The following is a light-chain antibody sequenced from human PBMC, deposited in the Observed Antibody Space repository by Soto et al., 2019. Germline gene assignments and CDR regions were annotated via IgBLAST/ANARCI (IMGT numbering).Light chain of an antibody. CDR2: EVS. Sequence: QSVLTQPASVSGSPGQSITISCTGTSSDVGGYNYVSWYQQHPDKAPKLMIYEVSNRPSGVSNRFSGSKSGNTASLTISGLQPEDEADYYCSSHTSINTLVFGGGTKVTVL. CDR3: SSHTSINTLV. V-gene: IGLV2-14*01. J-gene: IGLJ2*01. CDR1: SSDVGGYNY.